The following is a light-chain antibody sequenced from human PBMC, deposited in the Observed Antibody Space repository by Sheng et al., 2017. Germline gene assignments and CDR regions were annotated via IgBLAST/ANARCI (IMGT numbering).Light chain of an antibody. Sequence: EIVLTQSPATLSLSPGERATLSCRASQSVSSYLAWYQHKPGQAPRLLIYDASNRATGIPARFSGSGSGTDFTLTISSLEPEDFAVYYCQQRSNWPLTFGGGTEGGDQT. V-gene: IGKV3-11*01. CDR1: QSVSSY. CDR2: DAS. CDR3: QQRSNWPLT. J-gene: IGKJ4*01.